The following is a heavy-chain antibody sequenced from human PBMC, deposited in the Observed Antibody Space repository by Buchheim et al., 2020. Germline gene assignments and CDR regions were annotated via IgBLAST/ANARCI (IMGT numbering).Heavy chain of an antibody. V-gene: IGHV4-34*01. CDR3: ARFPRWFDP. CDR2: INPGGST. CDR1: GGSLTGYY. Sequence: QVQLQQWGAGLLKSSETLSLTCGVFGGSLTGYYWSWIRQRPGEGLEWIGEINPGGSTTYHPPLKSRVIISIDTSKNQFSLKLSSVTAADTAVYFCARFPRWFDPWGQGTL. J-gene: IGHJ5*02.